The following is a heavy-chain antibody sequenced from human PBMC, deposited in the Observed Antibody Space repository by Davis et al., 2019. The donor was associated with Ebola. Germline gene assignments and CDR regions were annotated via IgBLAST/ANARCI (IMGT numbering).Heavy chain of an antibody. CDR3: AKGRHSTYYDFWIAYYDY. CDR1: GFTFSSYA. D-gene: IGHD3-3*01. Sequence: GESLKISCAASGFTFSSYAMSWVRQAPGKGLEWVAGISGSGGSTYYADSVKGRFTISRDNSKNTLYLQMSSLRAEDTAVYYCAKGRHSTYYDFWIAYYDYWGRGTLVTVSS. V-gene: IGHV3-23*01. J-gene: IGHJ4*02. CDR2: ISGSGGST.